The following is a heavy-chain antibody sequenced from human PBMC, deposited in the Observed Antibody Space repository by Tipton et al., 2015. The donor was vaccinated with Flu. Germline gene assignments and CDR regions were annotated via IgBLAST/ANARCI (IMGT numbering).Heavy chain of an antibody. CDR2: VHYSENT. J-gene: IGHJ6*02. Sequence: TLSLTCTVSGGSISNYYWSWIRQPPGKGLEWIGYVHYSENTSYNPSLKSRVTMSLGTSKNQFSLRLSSVTAADTAVYYCARQDHGLDVWGQGTTVSVS. V-gene: IGHV4-59*08. CDR1: GGSISNYY. D-gene: IGHD2-8*01. CDR3: ARQDHGLDV.